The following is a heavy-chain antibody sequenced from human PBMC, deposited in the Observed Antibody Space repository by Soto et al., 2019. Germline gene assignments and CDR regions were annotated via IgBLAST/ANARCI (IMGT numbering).Heavy chain of an antibody. J-gene: IGHJ6*02. D-gene: IGHD3-16*01. CDR1: GFTFSSYA. Sequence: LRLSCAASGFTFSSYAMSWVRQAPGKGLEWVSAISGSGGSTYYADSVKGRFTISRDNSKNTLYLQMNSLRAEDTAVYYCAREKGGGPYYYYGMDVWGQGTTVTVSS. CDR3: AREKGGGPYYYYGMDV. V-gene: IGHV3-23*01. CDR2: ISGSGGST.